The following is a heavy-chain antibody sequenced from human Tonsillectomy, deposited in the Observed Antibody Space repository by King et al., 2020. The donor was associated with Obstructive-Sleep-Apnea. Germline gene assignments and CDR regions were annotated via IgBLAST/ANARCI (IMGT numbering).Heavy chain of an antibody. CDR1: GFTFSSYG. J-gene: IGHJ4*02. D-gene: IGHD5-18*01. CDR2: IRYDGSNK. V-gene: IGHV3-30*02. CDR3: AKDRRYSSYYFDY. Sequence: QLVQSGGGVVQPGRSLRLSCAASGFTFSSYGMHWVRQAPGKGLEWVAFIRYDGSNKYYADSVKGRFTISRDNSKNTLYLQMNSLRAEDTAVYYCAKDRRYSSYYFDYWGQGTLVTVSS.